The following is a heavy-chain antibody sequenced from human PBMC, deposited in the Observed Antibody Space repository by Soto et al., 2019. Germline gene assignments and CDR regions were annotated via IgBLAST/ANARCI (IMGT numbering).Heavy chain of an antibody. D-gene: IGHD3-22*01. CDR2: INPNSGGT. V-gene: IGHV1-2*04. J-gene: IGHJ3*02. CDR3: ARPRESYYDSSGYPRDGAFDI. Sequence: ASVKVSCKASGYTFTGYYMHWVRQAPGQGLEWMGWINPNSGGTNYAQKFQGWVTMTRDTSISTAYMELSRLRSEDTAVYYCARPRESYYDSSGYPRDGAFDIWGQGTMVTVSS. CDR1: GYTFTGYY.